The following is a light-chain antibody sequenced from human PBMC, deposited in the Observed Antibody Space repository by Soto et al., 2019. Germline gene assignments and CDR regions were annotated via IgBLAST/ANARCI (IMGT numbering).Light chain of an antibody. V-gene: IGKV1-39*01. CDR1: QSIISY. J-gene: IGKJ2*01. CDR3: QQSYSTPRT. Sequence: DILMTQSPSSLSASVGDRVTITCRASQSIISYLNWYQQKPGKAPKLLIYAASSLQSGVPSRFSGSGSGTDFTLTISSLQPEDFATYYCQQSYSTPRTFGQGTKLEIK. CDR2: AAS.